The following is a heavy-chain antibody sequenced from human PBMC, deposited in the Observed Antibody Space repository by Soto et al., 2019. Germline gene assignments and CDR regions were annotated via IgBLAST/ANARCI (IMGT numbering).Heavy chain of an antibody. CDR1: GGPIINGDSY. Sequence: PSETLSLTYTVSGGPIINGDSYWNWIRQHPEKGLEWIGYINYRGTTNYNPALKSRILISIDTSKNQFSLKLSSVTAADTAVYYGARLRGLWFGEREFDYWGQGTLVTVSS. V-gene: IGHV4-30-4*08. CDR2: INYRGTT. CDR3: ARLRGLWFGEREFDY. D-gene: IGHD3-10*01. J-gene: IGHJ4*02.